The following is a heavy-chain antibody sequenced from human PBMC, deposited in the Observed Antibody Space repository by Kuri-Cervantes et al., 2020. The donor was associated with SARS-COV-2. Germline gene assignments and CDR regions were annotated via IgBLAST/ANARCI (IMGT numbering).Heavy chain of an antibody. J-gene: IGHJ4*02. CDR1: GGSINSYY. CDR2: IYSSGST. Sequence: SETLFLTCTVSGGSINSYYWSWIRQPPGKGLEWIGYIYSSGSTNYNPSLKSRVTISVDTSKNQFSLKLSSVTAADTAVYYCARFGYDFWSGYYYFDYWGQGTLVTVSS. D-gene: IGHD3-3*01. CDR3: ARFGYDFWSGYYYFDY. V-gene: IGHV4-59*08.